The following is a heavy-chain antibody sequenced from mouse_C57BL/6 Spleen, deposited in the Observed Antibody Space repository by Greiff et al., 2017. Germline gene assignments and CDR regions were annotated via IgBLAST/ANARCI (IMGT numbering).Heavy chain of an antibody. CDR2: FLPGSGST. CDR1: GYTFTGYW. D-gene: IGHD2-14*01. J-gene: IGHJ4*01. CDR3: ARWVLHTYYDAMDY. V-gene: IGHV1-9*01. Sequence: VKLQESGAELMKPGASVKLSCKATGYTFTGYWIEWVKQRPGHGLEWIGEFLPGSGSTNYNEKFKGKATFTAATSSNTAYMHLSSLTTEDSAIYYCARWVLHTYYDAMDYWGQGTSVTGSS.